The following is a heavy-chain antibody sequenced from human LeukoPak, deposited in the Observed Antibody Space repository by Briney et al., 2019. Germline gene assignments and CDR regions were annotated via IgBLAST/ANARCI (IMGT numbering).Heavy chain of an antibody. V-gene: IGHV4-34*01. Sequence: SSETLSLTCAVYGGSFSGYYWSWIRQPPGKGLEWIGEINHSGSTNYNPSLKSRVTISVDTSKNQFSLKLSSVTAADTAVYYCARGRPSGYSQLLDYWGQGTLVTVSS. J-gene: IGHJ4*02. CDR3: ARGRPSGYSQLLDY. D-gene: IGHD3-3*01. CDR1: GGSFSGYY. CDR2: INHSGST.